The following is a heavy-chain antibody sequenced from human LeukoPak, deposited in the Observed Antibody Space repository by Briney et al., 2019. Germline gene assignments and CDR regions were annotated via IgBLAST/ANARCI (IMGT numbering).Heavy chain of an antibody. Sequence: GGSLGLSCAASGFTFRSYSMSWVRQAPGKGLEWVSSISSSSSYIYYADSVKGRFTISRDNAKNSLNLQMNSLRAEDTAVYYCARDGEAIQYFDYWGQGTLVTVSS. D-gene: IGHD2-21*01. CDR3: ARDGEAIQYFDY. CDR1: GFTFRSYS. J-gene: IGHJ4*02. V-gene: IGHV3-21*01. CDR2: ISSSSSYI.